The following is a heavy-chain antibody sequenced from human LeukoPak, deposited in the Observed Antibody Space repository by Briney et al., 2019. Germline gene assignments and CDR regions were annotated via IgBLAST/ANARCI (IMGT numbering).Heavy chain of an antibody. CDR3: AKDRWARGDQVSTADSVHY. CDR2: ISGSGGST. V-gene: IGHV3-23*01. Sequence: PGGSLRLSCAASGFTFNNYAMNWVRQAPGKGLEWVSGISGSGGSTYYADSVKGRFTISRDNSKNTLYLQTNNLRAEDTAVYYCAKDRWARGDQVSTADSVHYWGQGTLVTVSS. D-gene: IGHD5/OR15-5a*01. CDR1: GFTFNNYA. J-gene: IGHJ4*02.